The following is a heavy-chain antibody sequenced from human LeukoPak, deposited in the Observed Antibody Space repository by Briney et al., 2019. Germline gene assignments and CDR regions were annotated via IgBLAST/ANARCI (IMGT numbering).Heavy chain of an antibody. CDR1: GFTVSSNY. CDR3: ARVPGVGATGRNWFDP. Sequence: GGSLRLSCAASGFTVSSNYMSWVRQAPGKGLEWVSVIYSGGSTYYADSVKGRFTISRDNSKNTLYLQMNSLRAEDTAVYYCARVPGVGATGRNWFDPWGQGTLVTVSS. V-gene: IGHV3-66*02. J-gene: IGHJ5*02. CDR2: IYSGGST. D-gene: IGHD1-26*01.